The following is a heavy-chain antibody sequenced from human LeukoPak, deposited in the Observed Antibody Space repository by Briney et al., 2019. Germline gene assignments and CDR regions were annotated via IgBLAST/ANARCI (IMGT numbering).Heavy chain of an antibody. CDR1: GFTFDDYA. CDR3: AKLFTYYDFWSGYLDY. Sequence: PGGSLRLSCAASGFTFDDYAMHWVRQAPGKGLEWVSAISGSGGSTYYADSVKGRFTISRDNSKNTLYLQMNSLRAEDTAVYYCAKLFTYYDFWSGYLDYWGQGTLVTVSS. V-gene: IGHV3-23*01. D-gene: IGHD3-3*01. CDR2: ISGSGGST. J-gene: IGHJ4*02.